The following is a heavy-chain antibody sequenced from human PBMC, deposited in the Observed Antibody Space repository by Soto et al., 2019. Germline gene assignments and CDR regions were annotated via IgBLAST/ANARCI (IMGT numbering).Heavy chain of an antibody. CDR2: IYYSGST. CDR1: GGSISSSSYY. Sequence: QLQLQESGPGLVKPSETLSLTCTVSGGSISSSSYYWGWIRQPPGKGLEWIGSIYYSGSTYYNPSLKSRVTISVDTSKNQFSLKLSSVTAADTAVYYCASRHSSGWYGYWGQGTLVTVSS. D-gene: IGHD6-19*01. V-gene: IGHV4-39*01. CDR3: ASRHSSGWYGY. J-gene: IGHJ4*02.